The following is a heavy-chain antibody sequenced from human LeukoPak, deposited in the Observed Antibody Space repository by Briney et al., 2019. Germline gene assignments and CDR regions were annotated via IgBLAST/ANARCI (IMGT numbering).Heavy chain of an antibody. CDR2: ISAYNGNT. CDR3: AREGTITFGGVTLTAPDY. D-gene: IGHD3-16*01. V-gene: IGHV1-18*01. Sequence: GASVKVSCKASGYTFTSYGISWVRQAPGQGLEWMGWISAYNGNTNYAQKLQGRVTMTTDTSTSTAYMELRSLRSDDTAVYYDAREGTITFGGVTLTAPDYWGQGTLVTVSS. J-gene: IGHJ4*02. CDR1: GYTFTSYG.